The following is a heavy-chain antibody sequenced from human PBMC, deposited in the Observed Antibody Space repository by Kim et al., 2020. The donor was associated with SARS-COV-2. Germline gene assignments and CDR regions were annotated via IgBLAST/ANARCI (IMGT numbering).Heavy chain of an antibody. Sequence: PSLKSRVTISVDTSKNPFSLKLSSVTAADTAVYYCARIESTVVTPWYFDYWGQGTLVTVSS. CDR3: ARIESTVVTPWYFDY. J-gene: IGHJ4*02. D-gene: IGHD4-17*01. V-gene: IGHV4-34*01.